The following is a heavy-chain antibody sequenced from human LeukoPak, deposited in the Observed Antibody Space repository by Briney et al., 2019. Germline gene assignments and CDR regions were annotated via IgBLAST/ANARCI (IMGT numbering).Heavy chain of an antibody. J-gene: IGHJ4*02. CDR2: INPNSGGT. CDR1: GYTFTGYY. Sequence: ASVKVSCKASGYTFTGYYMHWVRQAPGQGLEWMGWINPNSGGTNYAQKFQGRVTMTRDTSISTAYMELSRLRSDDTAVYYCARDSIAAVAATMDYWGQGTLVTVSS. V-gene: IGHV1-2*02. CDR3: ARDSIAAVAATMDY. D-gene: IGHD6-6*01.